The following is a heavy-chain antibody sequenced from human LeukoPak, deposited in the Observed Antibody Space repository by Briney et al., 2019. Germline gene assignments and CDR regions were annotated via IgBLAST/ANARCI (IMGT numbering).Heavy chain of an antibody. Sequence: GGSLRLSCAASGFTFSSYSMNWVRQAPGKGLEWVAFIRYDGSNKYYADSVKGRFTISRDNSKNTLYLQMNSLRAEDTAVYYCAKDRSYYMDVWGKGTTVTVSS. CDR2: IRYDGSNK. CDR1: GFTFSSYS. CDR3: AKDRSYYMDV. J-gene: IGHJ6*03. V-gene: IGHV3-30*02.